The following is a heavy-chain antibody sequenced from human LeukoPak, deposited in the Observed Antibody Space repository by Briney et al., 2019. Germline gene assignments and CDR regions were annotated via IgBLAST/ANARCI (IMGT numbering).Heavy chain of an antibody. CDR1: GFTFSSYA. CDR2: ISGSGGST. D-gene: IGHD2-15*01. V-gene: IGHV3-23*01. CDR3: AKGRGYCTGGSCYSDY. J-gene: IGHJ4*02. Sequence: GGSLRLSCAASGFTFSSYAMSWVRQAPGKGLEWVSAISGSGGSTYYADSVKGRFTISRDNSKNTLYLQMDSLRVEDTAIYYCAKGRGYCTGGSCYSDYWGQGTLVTVSS.